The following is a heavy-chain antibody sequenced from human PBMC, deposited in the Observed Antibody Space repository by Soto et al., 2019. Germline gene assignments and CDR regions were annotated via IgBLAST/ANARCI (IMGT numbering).Heavy chain of an antibody. D-gene: IGHD6-13*01. CDR2: ISGSGGST. J-gene: IGHJ4*02. Sequence: EVQLLESGGGLVQPGGSLRLSCAASGFTFSNYAVTWVRQAPGKGLEWVSTISGSGGSTYYADSVKGRFTISRDNSKNTLYLQMNSLRAEDTAVYYCAKDQGSSWYERDYWGQGTLFTVSS. CDR3: AKDQGSSWYERDY. V-gene: IGHV3-23*01. CDR1: GFTFSNYA.